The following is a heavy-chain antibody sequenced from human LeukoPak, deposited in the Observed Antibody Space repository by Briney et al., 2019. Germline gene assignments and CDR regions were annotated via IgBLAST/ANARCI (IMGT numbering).Heavy chain of an antibody. V-gene: IGHV5-51*01. D-gene: IGHD2-15*01. CDR2: IYPGDSDT. CDR3: AKCSGGSCYSPFFDY. CDR1: GYSFTSYW. J-gene: IGHJ4*02. Sequence: GESLKISCKGSGYSFTSYWIGWVRQMPGKGLEWMGIIYPGDSDTRYSPSFQGQVIISADKSISTAYLQWSSLKASDTAMYYCAKCSGGSCYSPFFDYWGQGTLVTVSS.